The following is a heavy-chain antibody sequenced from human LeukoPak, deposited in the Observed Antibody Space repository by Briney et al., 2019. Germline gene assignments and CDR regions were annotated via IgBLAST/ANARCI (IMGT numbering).Heavy chain of an antibody. CDR2: ISSSSSTI. J-gene: IGHJ4*02. CDR1: GFTFSSYS. V-gene: IGHV3-48*01. Sequence: GGSLRLSCAASGFTFSSYSMNWVRQAPGKGLEWVSYISSSSSTIYYADSVKGRFTISRDNAKNSLYLQMNSLRAEDTAVYYCARDFFPEYDYVWGATDYWGQGTLVTVSS. D-gene: IGHD3-16*01. CDR3: ARDFFPEYDYVWGATDY.